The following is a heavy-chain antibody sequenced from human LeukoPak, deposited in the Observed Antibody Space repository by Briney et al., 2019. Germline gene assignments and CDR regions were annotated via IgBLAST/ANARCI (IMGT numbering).Heavy chain of an antibody. CDR3: ARDSPPYAAVAQGRFDP. CDR2: INPNSGGT. CDR1: GYTFTGYY. J-gene: IGHJ5*02. Sequence: ASVKVSCKASGYTFTGYYMHWVRQAPGQGLEWMGWINPNSGGTNYAQKFQGRVTMTRDTSISTAYMELSRLRSDDTAVYYCARDSPPYAAVAQGRFDPWGQGTLVTVSS. D-gene: IGHD6-19*01. V-gene: IGHV1-2*02.